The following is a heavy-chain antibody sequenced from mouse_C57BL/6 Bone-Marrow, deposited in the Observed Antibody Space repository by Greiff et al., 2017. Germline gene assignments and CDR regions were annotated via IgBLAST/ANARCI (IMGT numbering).Heavy chain of an antibody. J-gene: IGHJ2*01. D-gene: IGHD3-2*02. CDR1: GFNIKDDY. CDR2: IDPENGDT. CDR3: TTPRQLRHYFDY. Sequence: VQLQQSGAELVRPGASVKLSCTASGFNIKDDYMHWVKQRPEQGLEWIGWIDPENGDTEYASKFQGKATITADTSSNTAYLQLSSLTSEDTAVYYCTTPRQLRHYFDYWGQGTTLTVAS. V-gene: IGHV14-4*01.